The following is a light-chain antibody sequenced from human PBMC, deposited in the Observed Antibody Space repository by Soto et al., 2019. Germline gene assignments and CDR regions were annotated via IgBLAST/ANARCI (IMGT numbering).Light chain of an antibody. V-gene: IGKV3-15*01. Sequence: EILMTQFPATLSGTPGERVTLSWRASQSVGKKLAWYQQKPGQAPRLLIYAASTRASDFPARFSGSGSGTDFTLTISSLKPEDFAVYDGQQYYDWPPYTFGQETKVDIK. CDR2: AAS. CDR1: QSVGKK. CDR3: QQYYDWPPYT. J-gene: IGKJ2*01.